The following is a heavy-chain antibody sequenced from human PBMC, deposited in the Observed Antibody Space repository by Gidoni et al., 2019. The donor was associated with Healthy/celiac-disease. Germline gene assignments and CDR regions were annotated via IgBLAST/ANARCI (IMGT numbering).Heavy chain of an antibody. CDR3: AKAPGAVAADNFDY. D-gene: IGHD6-19*01. CDR1: GLPFDDYA. J-gene: IGHJ4*02. Sequence: EVQLVESGGGLVQPGRSLRLSCAASGLPFDDYAMHWVRQAPGKGLEWVSGISWNSGSIGYADSVKGRFTISRDNAKNSLYLQMNSLRAEDTALYYCAKAPGAVAADNFDYWGQGTLVTVSS. CDR2: ISWNSGSI. V-gene: IGHV3-9*01.